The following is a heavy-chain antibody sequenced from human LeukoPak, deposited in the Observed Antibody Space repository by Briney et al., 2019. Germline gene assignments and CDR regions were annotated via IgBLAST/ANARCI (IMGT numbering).Heavy chain of an antibody. V-gene: IGHV1-2*02. J-gene: IGHJ6*02. CDR2: INPNSSGT. D-gene: IGHD3-3*01. CDR3: ARDAPDFWSGYYEGYGMDV. CDR1: GYTFTGYY. Sequence: GASVKVSCKASGYTFTGYYMHWVRQAPGQGLEWMGWINPNSSGTNYAQKFQGRVTMTRDTSISTAYMELSRLRSDGTAVYYCARDAPDFWSGYYEGYGMDVWGQGTTVTVSS.